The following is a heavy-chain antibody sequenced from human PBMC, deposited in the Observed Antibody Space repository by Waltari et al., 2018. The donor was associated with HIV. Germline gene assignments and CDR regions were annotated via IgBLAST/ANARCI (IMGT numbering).Heavy chain of an antibody. J-gene: IGHJ5*02. CDR3: STSRPGAMFGDA. CDR1: GYPFPNYD. Sequence: QGQLVQSGAEVQQSGASVRSSCKASGYPFPNYDINWLRQATGQGLEWMGWMNPSTGNAGFAHNFQGRVVMTRDIPINTAYMELSGLTSHDAAVYYCSTSRPGAMFGDAWGQGTLVTVSS. V-gene: IGHV1-8*02. D-gene: IGHD3-3*01. CDR2: MNPSTGNA.